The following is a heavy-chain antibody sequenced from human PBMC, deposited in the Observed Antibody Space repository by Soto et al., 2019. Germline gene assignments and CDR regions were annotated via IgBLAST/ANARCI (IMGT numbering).Heavy chain of an antibody. CDR3: ARMARVGAMVRGVIGPAIDY. Sequence: PSETLSLTCAVYGGSFSGYYWSWIRQPPGKGLEWIGEINHSGSTNYNPSLKSRVTISVDTSKNQFSLKLSSVTAADTAVYYCARMARVGAMVRGVIGPAIDYWGQGTLVTVSS. CDR1: GGSFSGYY. D-gene: IGHD3-10*01. CDR2: INHSGST. V-gene: IGHV4-34*01. J-gene: IGHJ4*02.